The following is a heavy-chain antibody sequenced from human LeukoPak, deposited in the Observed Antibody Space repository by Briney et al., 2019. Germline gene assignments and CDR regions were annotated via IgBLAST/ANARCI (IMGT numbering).Heavy chain of an antibody. J-gene: IGHJ4*02. V-gene: IGHV4-38-2*02. CDR1: GYSISSGYY. CDR2: IYHSGST. Sequence: SETLSLTCTVSGYSISSGYYWGWIRQPPGKGLEWIGSIYHSGSTYYNPSLKSRVTISVDTSKNQFSLKLSSVTAADTAVYYYARATPYFTVDYWGQGTLVTVSS. CDR3: ARATPYFTVDY. D-gene: IGHD3-9*01.